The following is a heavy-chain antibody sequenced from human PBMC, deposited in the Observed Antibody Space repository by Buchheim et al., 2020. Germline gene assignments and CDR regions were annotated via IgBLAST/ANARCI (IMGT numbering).Heavy chain of an antibody. Sequence: EVQLVESGGGLVQPGGSLRLSCAASGFTFSSYSMNWVRQAPGKGLEWVSYISSSSSTIYYADSVKGRFTISRDNAKNSLYLQMNSLRAEDTAVYYCARDSCSGGSCYRPKDYWGQGTL. CDR1: GFTFSSYS. J-gene: IGHJ4*02. D-gene: IGHD2-15*01. CDR2: ISSSSSTI. CDR3: ARDSCSGGSCYRPKDY. V-gene: IGHV3-48*01.